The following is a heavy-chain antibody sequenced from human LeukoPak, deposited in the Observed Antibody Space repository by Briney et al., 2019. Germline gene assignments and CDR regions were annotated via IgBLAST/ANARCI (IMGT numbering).Heavy chain of an antibody. V-gene: IGHV4-31*03. J-gene: IGHJ3*02. Sequence: PSETLSLTCTVSGGSISSGGYSWSWIRQHPGNGLEWIGYIYYSGSTYYNPSLKSRVTISVDTSKNQFSLKLSSVTAADTAVYYCAREPRGASAFDIWGQGTMVTVSS. CDR1: GGSISSGGYS. CDR2: IYYSGST. CDR3: AREPRGASAFDI.